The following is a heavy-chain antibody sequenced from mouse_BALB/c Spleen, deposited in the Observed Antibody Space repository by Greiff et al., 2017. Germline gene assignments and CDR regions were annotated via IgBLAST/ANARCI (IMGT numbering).Heavy chain of an antibody. V-gene: IGHV1-69*02. D-gene: IGHD1-1*01. CDR1: GYTFTSYW. CDR2: IDPSDSYT. CDR3: ASYYGSSWFAY. J-gene: IGHJ3*01. Sequence: LQPGAELVKPGASVKLSCKASGYTFTSYWMHWVKQRPGQGLEWIGEIDPSDSYTNYNQKFKGKATLTVDKSSSTAYMQLSSLTSEDSAVYYCASYYGSSWFAYWGQGTLVTVSA.